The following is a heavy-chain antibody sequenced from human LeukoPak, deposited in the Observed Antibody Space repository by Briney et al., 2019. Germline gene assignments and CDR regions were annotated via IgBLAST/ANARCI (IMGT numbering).Heavy chain of an antibody. J-gene: IGHJ4*02. D-gene: IGHD6-13*01. V-gene: IGHV3-21*01. CDR2: ISSSSSYI. CDR1: GFTFSSYS. CDR3: ARALAAGLNALDY. Sequence: GGSLRLSCAASGFTFSSYSMNWVRQAPGKGLEWVSSISSSSSYIYYADSVKGRFTISRDNAKNSLYLQMNSLRAEDTAVYYCARALAAGLNALDYWGQGTLVTVSS.